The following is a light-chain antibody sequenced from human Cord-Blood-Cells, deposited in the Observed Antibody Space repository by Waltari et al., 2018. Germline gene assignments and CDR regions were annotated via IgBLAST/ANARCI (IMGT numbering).Light chain of an antibody. CDR2: DAS. J-gene: IGKJ4*02. Sequence: EFVLTQSPATLSLSPGERATLSCRASQSVSRYLAWYQQKPGQAPRLLIYDASNRATGIPARFSGSGSGTDLTLTISSLGPEDFAVYYCQQGSNWPLTFGGGTKVEVK. V-gene: IGKV3-11*01. CDR3: QQGSNWPLT. CDR1: QSVSRY.